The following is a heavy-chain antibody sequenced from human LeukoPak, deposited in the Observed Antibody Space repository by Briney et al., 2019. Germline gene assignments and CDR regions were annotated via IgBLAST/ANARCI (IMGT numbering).Heavy chain of an antibody. D-gene: IGHD5-12*01. V-gene: IGHV3-30*03. CDR3: ARAERGYDY. J-gene: IGHJ4*02. CDR1: GLTFSNYG. CDR2: ISYDGSNK. Sequence: PGGSLRLSCAASGLTFSNYGMHWVRQAPGKGLEWVAVISYDGSNKYYADSVKGRFTISRDNSKNTLYLQMNSLRAEDTAVYYCARAERGYDYWGQGTLVTVSA.